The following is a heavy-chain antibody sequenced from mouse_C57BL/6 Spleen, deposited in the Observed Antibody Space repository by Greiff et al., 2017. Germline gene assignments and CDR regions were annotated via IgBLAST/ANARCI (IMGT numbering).Heavy chain of an antibody. Sequence: VQLQESGAELVRPGASVTLSCKASGYTFTDYEMHWVKQTPVHGLEWIGALDPETGGTAYNQKFKGKAILTAGKSSSTAYMELRSLTSEDSAVYYCTNLVAFDYWGQGTTLTVSS. CDR1: GYTFTDYE. J-gene: IGHJ2*01. CDR3: TNLVAFDY. V-gene: IGHV1-15*01. D-gene: IGHD1-1*01. CDR2: LDPETGGT.